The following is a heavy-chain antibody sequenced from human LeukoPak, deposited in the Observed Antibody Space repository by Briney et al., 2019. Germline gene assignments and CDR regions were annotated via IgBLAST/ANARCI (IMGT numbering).Heavy chain of an antibody. CDR1: GFPIRNLY. Sequence: PGGSLRLSCVVSGFPIRNLYMDGVRQAPGKGLEWVGRIRNEGNSYTTDYATCVKGRFSISRDDSKYSLFLQMNSLKTEDTAVSYCVRVRHGDSFDYWGQGTLVTVSS. CDR3: VRVRHGDSFDY. CDR2: IRNEGNSYTT. J-gene: IGHJ4*02. V-gene: IGHV3-72*01. D-gene: IGHD4-17*01.